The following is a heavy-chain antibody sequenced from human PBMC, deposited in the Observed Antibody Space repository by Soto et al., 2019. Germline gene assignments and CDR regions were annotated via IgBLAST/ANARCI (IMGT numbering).Heavy chain of an antibody. Sequence: WGSLRLSCAASGFTFINYNFNFFCQSPGTWLEWVSSISSGSTYIYYADSVKGRFTISRDNAKNSVYLQMSSLRAEDTAVYYCARVDQEYSSGWYFASGGHGPLVTVS. CDR1: GFTFINYN. J-gene: IGHJ5*01. V-gene: IGHV3-21*01. D-gene: IGHD6-19*01. CDR2: ISSGSTYI. CDR3: ARVDQEYSSGWYFAS.